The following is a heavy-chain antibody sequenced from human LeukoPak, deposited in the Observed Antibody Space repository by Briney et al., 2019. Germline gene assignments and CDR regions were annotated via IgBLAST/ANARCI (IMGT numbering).Heavy chain of an antibody. D-gene: IGHD6-6*01. V-gene: IGHV3-7*01. Sequence: GGSLRLSCAASGFTFSSYWMSWVCQAPGKRLEWVANINQDGSEKYYVDSVKGRFIISRDNARNSLFLQMNILTAEDTAIYYCVREGAYSTSSPAGYWGQGTLVSVSS. CDR3: VREGAYSTSSPAGY. J-gene: IGHJ4*02. CDR2: INQDGSEK. CDR1: GFTFSSYW.